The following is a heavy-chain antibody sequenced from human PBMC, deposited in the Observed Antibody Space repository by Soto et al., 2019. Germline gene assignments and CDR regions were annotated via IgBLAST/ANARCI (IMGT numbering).Heavy chain of an antibody. CDR3: ARGPPGKDYFDY. CDR1: GGTFSIYT. V-gene: IGHV1-69*02. Sequence: SVKVSCTASGGTFSIYTISWVRQAPGQGLEWMGRIIPILGIANYAQKFQGRVTITADKSTSTAYMELSSLRSEDTAVYYCARGPPGKDYFDYWGQGTLVTVSS. J-gene: IGHJ4*02. CDR2: IIPILGIA.